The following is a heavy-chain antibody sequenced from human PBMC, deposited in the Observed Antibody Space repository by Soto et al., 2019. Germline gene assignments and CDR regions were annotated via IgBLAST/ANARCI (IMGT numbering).Heavy chain of an antibody. CDR1: GFTFKDYY. D-gene: IGHD3-3*01. CDR2: ISSTGDAV. J-gene: IGHJ4*02. V-gene: IGHV3-11*01. Sequence: QVQLVASGGGLVKPGGSLRLSCFTSGFTFKDYYMGWIRQAPGKGLEWLSYISSTGDAVYDADSVKGRFTTSRDNTKKSLILQMDSLAVEDSAVYYCARGSRQRFLEWLLFDYWGQGALVSVSS. CDR3: ARGSRQRFLEWLLFDY.